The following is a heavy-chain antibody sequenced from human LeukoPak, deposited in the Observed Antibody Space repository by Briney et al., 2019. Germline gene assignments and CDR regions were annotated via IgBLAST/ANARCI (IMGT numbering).Heavy chain of an antibody. J-gene: IGHJ4*02. CDR1: GYTFTNYY. CDR2: INAIGGGT. D-gene: IGHD6-19*01. V-gene: IGHV1-46*01. CDR3: ARARLGYSSGWSEPDY. Sequence: ASVKVSCKASGYTFTNYYMHWVRQAPGQGLEWMGIINAIGGGTSYAQKFQGRVTMTRDTSTSTVYMELSSLRSEDTAVYYCARARLGYSSGWSEPDYWGQGTLVTVSS.